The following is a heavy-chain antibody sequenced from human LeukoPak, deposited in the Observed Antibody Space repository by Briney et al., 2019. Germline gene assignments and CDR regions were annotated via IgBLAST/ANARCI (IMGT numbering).Heavy chain of an antibody. CDR1: GFTLSHYN. D-gene: IGHD6-19*01. Sequence: GGSLRLSCAASGFTLSHYNMNWVRQTPGKGLEWVSSISSTSSYIYYADSAKGRFTISRDNAKNSLYLQMHSLGAEDTAVYYCARDRSSDWHFDYWGQGTLVTVSS. CDR2: ISSTSSYI. CDR3: ARDRSSDWHFDY. V-gene: IGHV3-21*06. J-gene: IGHJ4*02.